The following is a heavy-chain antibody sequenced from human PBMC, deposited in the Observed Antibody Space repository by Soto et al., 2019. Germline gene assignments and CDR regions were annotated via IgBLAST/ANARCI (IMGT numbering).Heavy chain of an antibody. CDR1: GYSFTSYW. D-gene: IGHD3-22*01. CDR3: ASRVNYYDSSGYSTYYFDY. J-gene: IGHJ4*02. Sequence: EVQLVQSGAEVKKPGESLKISCKGSGYSFTSYWIGWVRQMPGKGLEWMGIIYPSDSDTRYSPSFQGQVTISADKSISTAYLQRSSLQASDTAMYYCASRVNYYDSSGYSTYYFDYWGQGPLVTVSS. V-gene: IGHV5-51*01. CDR2: IYPSDSDT.